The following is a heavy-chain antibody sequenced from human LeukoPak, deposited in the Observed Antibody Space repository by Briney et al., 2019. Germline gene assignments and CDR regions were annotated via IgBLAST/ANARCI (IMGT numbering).Heavy chain of an antibody. CDR1: GGSISNNNW. CDR3: ARRKAVADSGSPFDV. CDR2: IYRVGST. Sequence: PSGTLSLTCAVSGGSISNNNWWSWVRQPPGKGLEWIGEIYRVGSTNYNPSLKSRGIISLDKSKGQFSLKLSSLTAADTAVYYCARRKAVADSGSPFDVWGQGTMVTVSS. J-gene: IGHJ3*01. D-gene: IGHD6-19*01. V-gene: IGHV4-4*02.